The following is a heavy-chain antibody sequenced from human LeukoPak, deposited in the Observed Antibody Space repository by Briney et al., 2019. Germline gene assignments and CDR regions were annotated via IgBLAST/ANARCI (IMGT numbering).Heavy chain of an antibody. Sequence: PGESLRLSCAASGFTFSDYYMSWIRQAPGKGLEWVSYISSSGSTIYYADSVKGRFTISRDNAKNSLYLQMNSLRAEDTAVYYCARDSIPVSGSFDYWGQGTLVTVSS. CDR1: GFTFSDYY. CDR2: ISSSGSTI. D-gene: IGHD6-25*01. V-gene: IGHV3-11*04. CDR3: ARDSIPVSGSFDY. J-gene: IGHJ4*02.